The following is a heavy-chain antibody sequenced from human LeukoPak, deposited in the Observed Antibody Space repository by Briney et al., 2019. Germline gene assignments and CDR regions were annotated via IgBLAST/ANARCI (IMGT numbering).Heavy chain of an antibody. D-gene: IGHD3-22*01. CDR2: VSSSSSTI. V-gene: IGHV3-48*01. J-gene: IGHJ4*02. CDR3: VTMSRGASGYYY. CDR1: GFTFSSYS. Sequence: GGSLRLSCAASGFTFSSYSMNWIRQAPGKGLEWVSYVSSSSSTIYYADSVKGRFTISRDNAKNSLYLQMNSLRAEDTAVYYCVTMSRGASGYYYWGQGTLVTVSS.